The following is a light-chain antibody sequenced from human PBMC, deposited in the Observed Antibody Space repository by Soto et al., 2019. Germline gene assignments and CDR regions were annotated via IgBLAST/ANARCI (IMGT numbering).Light chain of an antibody. V-gene: IGKV3-11*01. Sequence: EMVLTQSPATLSLSPGERATLSCRASQRVSSYLVWYQQKPGQAPRLLIYDASNRATGIPARFSGSGSGTDFTLTISRLEPEDFAVYYCQQRSSWPHTFGGGTKVEIK. CDR3: QQRSSWPHT. CDR1: QRVSSY. CDR2: DAS. J-gene: IGKJ4*01.